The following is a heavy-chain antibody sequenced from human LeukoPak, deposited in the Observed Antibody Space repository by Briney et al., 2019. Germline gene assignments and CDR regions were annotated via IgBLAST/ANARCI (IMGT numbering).Heavy chain of an antibody. Sequence: PGRSLRLSCAASGFTFSSYGMHWIRQAPDKGLEWVAVIWYNGSNKYYADSVKGRFTISRDNSKNTLYLQMNSLRAEDTAVYYCAIIAGGDAFDIWGQGTMVTVSS. D-gene: IGHD6-13*01. V-gene: IGHV3-33*01. CDR1: GFTFSSYG. CDR3: AIIAGGDAFDI. CDR2: IWYNGSNK. J-gene: IGHJ3*02.